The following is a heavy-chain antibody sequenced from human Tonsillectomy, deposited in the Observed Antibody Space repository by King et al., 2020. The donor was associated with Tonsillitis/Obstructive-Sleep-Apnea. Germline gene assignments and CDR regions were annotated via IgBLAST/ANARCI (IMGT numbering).Heavy chain of an antibody. J-gene: IGHJ3*02. CDR3: ARGGVGYDFAFDI. CDR2: IDPSDSYT. V-gene: IGHV5-10-1*01. Sequence: QLVQSGAEVKKPGESLRISCKGSGYSFASYWINWVRQMPGKGLEWMGRIDPSDSYTNYRPSFQGHVTFSVDKSISTAYLQWSSLRASATAMYYCARGGVGYDFAFDIWGQGTMVTVSS. D-gene: IGHD5-12*01. CDR1: GYSFASYW.